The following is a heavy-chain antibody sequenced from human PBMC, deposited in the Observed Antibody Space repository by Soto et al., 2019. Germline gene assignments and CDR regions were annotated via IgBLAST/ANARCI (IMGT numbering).Heavy chain of an antibody. CDR2: INPNSGGT. J-gene: IGHJ6*02. CDR3: ARDFRRRYSSVWYNGYYHYVMDV. Sequence: ASVKVSCKASGYTFTGYYMHWVRQAPGQGPEWMGWINPNSGGTNYAQKFQGWVTMTRDTSISTACMELSRLRSDDTAVYYCARDFRRRYSSVWYNGYYHYVMDVCGQGTTVTVSS. CDR1: GYTFTGYY. V-gene: IGHV1-2*04. D-gene: IGHD6-19*01.